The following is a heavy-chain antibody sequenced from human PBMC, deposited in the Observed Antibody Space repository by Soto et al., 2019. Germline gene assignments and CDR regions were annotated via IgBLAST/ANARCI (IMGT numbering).Heavy chain of an antibody. CDR1: GSPFYTYD. CDR3: AKFGMAPSKRSPPYYVDY. D-gene: IGHD3-16*01. CDR2: ISGGGAIT. V-gene: IGHV3-23*01. Sequence: GGSLRFSCVASGSPFYTYDLSWFRKATGQGLEGVQVISGGGAITYFVESVKGRFAISSDSAKNTRHLQVNSLRAKDKSVYHCAKFGMAPSKRSPPYYVDYWARGTLVTVS. J-gene: IGHJ4*02.